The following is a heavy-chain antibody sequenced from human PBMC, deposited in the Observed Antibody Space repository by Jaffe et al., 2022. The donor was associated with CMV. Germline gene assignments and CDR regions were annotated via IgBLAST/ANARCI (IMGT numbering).Heavy chain of an antibody. J-gene: IGHJ4*02. CDR3: ARDAAYYYDSSGYYYTSNYFDY. V-gene: IGHV1-2*02. CDR1: GYTFTGYY. Sequence: QVQLVQSGAEVKKPGASVKVSCKASGYTFTGYYMHWVRQAPGQGLEWMGWINPNSGGTNYAQKFQGRVTMTRDTSISTAYMELSRLRSDDTAVYYCARDAAYYYDSSGYYYTSNYFDYWGQGTLVTVSS. D-gene: IGHD3-22*01. CDR2: INPNSGGT.